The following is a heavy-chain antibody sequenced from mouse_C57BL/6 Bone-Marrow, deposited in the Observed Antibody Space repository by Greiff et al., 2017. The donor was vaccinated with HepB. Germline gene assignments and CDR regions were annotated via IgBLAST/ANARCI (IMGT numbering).Heavy chain of an antibody. D-gene: IGHD2-5*01. CDR2: INPYNGGT. CDR1: GYTFTDYY. Sequence: VQLKQSGPVLVKPGASVKMSCKASGYTFTDYYMNWVKQSHGKSLEWIGVINPYNGGTSYNQKFKGKATLTVDKSSSTAYMELNSLTSEDSAVYYCARSYYSNYAWGQGTTLTVSS. CDR3: ARSYYSNYA. V-gene: IGHV1-19*01. J-gene: IGHJ2*01.